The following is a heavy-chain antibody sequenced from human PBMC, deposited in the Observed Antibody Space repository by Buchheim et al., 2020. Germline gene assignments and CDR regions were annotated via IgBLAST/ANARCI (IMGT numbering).Heavy chain of an antibody. J-gene: IGHJ6*02. CDR3: ASSGPSTTYYYGMDV. V-gene: IGHV1-8*01. Sequence: VQLVQSGAEVKKPGASVKVSCKASGYTFTTYDINWVRQATGQGLEWMGWMNPNNGNTGYAQNFQGRVTMTRNNSISTAYMELSSLRSEDTAVYYCASSGPSTTYYYGMDVWGQGTT. CDR1: GYTFTTYD. CDR2: MNPNNGNT. D-gene: IGHD5/OR15-5a*01.